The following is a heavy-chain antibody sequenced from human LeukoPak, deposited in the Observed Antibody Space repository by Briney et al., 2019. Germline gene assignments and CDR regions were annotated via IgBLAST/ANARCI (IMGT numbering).Heavy chain of an antibody. CDR2: INHSGST. V-gene: IGHV4-34*01. Sequence: KPSETLSLTCAVYGGSFSGYYWSWIRQPPGKGLEWIGEINHSGSTNYNPSLKSRVPISVDTSKNQFSLKLSSVTAADTAVYYCARLYSSGWYFHKFDAFDIWGQGTMVTVSS. J-gene: IGHJ3*02. D-gene: IGHD6-19*01. CDR3: ARLYSSGWYFHKFDAFDI. CDR1: GGSFSGYY.